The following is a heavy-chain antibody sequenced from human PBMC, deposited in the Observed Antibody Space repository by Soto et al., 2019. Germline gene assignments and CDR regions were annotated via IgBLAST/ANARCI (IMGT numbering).Heavy chain of an antibody. D-gene: IGHD6-13*01. CDR1: GGSISSYY. V-gene: IGHV4-59*01. J-gene: IGHJ5*02. Sequence: PSETLSLTCTVSGGSISSYYWSWIRQPPGKGLEWIGYIYYSGSTNYNPSLKSRVTISVDTSKNQFSLKLSSVTAADTAVYYCARGKDGSSWHNSWYNWFDPWGQGTLVTVSS. CDR3: ARGKDGSSWHNSWYNWFDP. CDR2: IYYSGST.